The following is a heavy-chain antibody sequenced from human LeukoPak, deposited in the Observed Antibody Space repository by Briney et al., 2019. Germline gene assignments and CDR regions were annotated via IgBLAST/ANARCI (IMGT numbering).Heavy chain of an antibody. CDR2: MNPNSGNT. Sequence: ASVKISCKASGYTFTSYDINWVRQATGQGLEWMGWMNPNSGNTGYAQKFQGRVTTTRNTSINTAYMELSSLRSEDTAVYYCARGIRDSSGREYFQHWGQGSRVTVSS. J-gene: IGHJ1*01. V-gene: IGHV1-8*01. CDR3: ARGIRDSSGREYFQH. D-gene: IGHD3-22*01. CDR1: GYTFTSYD.